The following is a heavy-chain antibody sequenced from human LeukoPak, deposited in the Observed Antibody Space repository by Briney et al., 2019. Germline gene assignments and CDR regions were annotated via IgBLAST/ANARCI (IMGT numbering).Heavy chain of an antibody. CDR3: ARDLGYYDSSGYGDY. D-gene: IGHD3-22*01. CDR2: INPNSGGT. J-gene: IGHJ4*02. V-gene: IGHV1-2*02. Sequence: EASVKVSCKASGYTFTGYYMHWVRQAPGQGLEWMGWINPNSGGTNYAQKFQGRVTMTRDTSISTAYMELSRLRSDDTAVYYCARDLGYYDSSGYGDYWGQGTLATVSS. CDR1: GYTFTGYY.